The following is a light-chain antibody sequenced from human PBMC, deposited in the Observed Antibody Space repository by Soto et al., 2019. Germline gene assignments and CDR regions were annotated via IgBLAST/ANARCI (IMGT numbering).Light chain of an antibody. CDR2: GAS. J-gene: IGKJ1*01. CDR1: QSVSSSY. Sequence: EIVLTQSPGTLSLSPGDIATLSCRASQSVSSSYLAWYQQKPGQAPRLLIYGASSRATGIPDRFSGSGSGTDFTLTISRLEPEDIAVYYCQQYGSSPRTFGQGTKVEIK. CDR3: QQYGSSPRT. V-gene: IGKV3-20*01.